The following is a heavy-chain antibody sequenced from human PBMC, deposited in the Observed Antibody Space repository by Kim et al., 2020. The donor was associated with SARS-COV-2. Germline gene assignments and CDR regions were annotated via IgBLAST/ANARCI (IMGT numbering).Heavy chain of an antibody. Sequence: GGSLRLSCAASGFTFSSYEMNWVRQAPGKGLEWVSYISSSGSTIYYADSVKGRFTISRDNAKNSLYPQMNSLRAEDTAVYYCARAPEYYDYVWGSLGAIDYWGQGTLVTVSS. CDR1: GFTFSSYE. V-gene: IGHV3-48*03. CDR2: ISSSGSTI. J-gene: IGHJ4*02. CDR3: ARAPEYYDYVWGSLGAIDY. D-gene: IGHD3-16*01.